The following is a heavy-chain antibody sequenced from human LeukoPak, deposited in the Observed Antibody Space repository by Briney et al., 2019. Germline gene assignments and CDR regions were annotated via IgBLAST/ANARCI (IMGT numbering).Heavy chain of an antibody. CDR2: IYYSGST. D-gene: IGHD4-17*01. J-gene: IGHJ4*02. Sequence: KASQTLSLTCTVSGGSISSGDYYWSWIRQPPGKGPEWIGYIYYSGSTNYNPSLKSRVTISVDTSKNQFSLKLSSVTAADTAVYYCARDYKGLDGDYFDYWGQGTLVTVSS. V-gene: IGHV4-30-4*08. CDR3: ARDYKGLDGDYFDY. CDR1: GGSISSGDYY.